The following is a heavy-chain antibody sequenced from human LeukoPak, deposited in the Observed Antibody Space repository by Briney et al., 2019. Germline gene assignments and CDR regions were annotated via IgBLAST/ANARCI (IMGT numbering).Heavy chain of an antibody. CDR3: ARNWGSDY. J-gene: IGHJ4*02. D-gene: IGHD7-27*01. V-gene: IGHV4-30-2*01. Sequence: SETLSLTCIVSGGSISSGGYYWSWIRQPPGKGLEWIGYIYHSGSTYYNPSLKSRVTISVDRSKYQLSLKLSSLTAADTAVYYCARNWGSDYWGQGTLVTVSS. CDR1: GGSISSGGYY. CDR2: IYHSGST.